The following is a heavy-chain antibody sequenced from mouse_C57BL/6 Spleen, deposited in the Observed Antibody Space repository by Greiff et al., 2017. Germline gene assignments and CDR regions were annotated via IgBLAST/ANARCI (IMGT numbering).Heavy chain of an antibody. CDR2: ISYDGSN. D-gene: IGHD2-12*01. CDR1: GYSITSGYY. CDR3: ARLAYDAAY. J-gene: IGHJ3*01. V-gene: IGHV3-6*01. Sequence: ESGPGLVKPSQSLSLTCSVTGYSITSGYYWNWIRQFPGNKLEWMGYISYDGSNNYNPSLKNRISITRDTSKNQFFLKLNSVTTEDTATYYCARLAYDAAYWGQGTLVTVSA.